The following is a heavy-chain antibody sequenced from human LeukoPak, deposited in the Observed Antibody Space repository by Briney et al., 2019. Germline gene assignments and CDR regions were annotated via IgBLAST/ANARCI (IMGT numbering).Heavy chain of an antibody. J-gene: IGHJ6*03. CDR1: GDTFTTYG. CDR2: AVPVYATP. V-gene: IGHV1-69*05. CDR3: VTVVRNYGLDSYYYLDV. Sequence: ASVKDSCKASGDTFTTYGLNWVRQAPGQGLEWMGGAVPVYATPNSAQKFQGRVTFTTDESRNTLYMELSSLRSEDTAVYYCVTVVRNYGLDSYYYLDVWGSGTTVTVSS. D-gene: IGHD3-10*01.